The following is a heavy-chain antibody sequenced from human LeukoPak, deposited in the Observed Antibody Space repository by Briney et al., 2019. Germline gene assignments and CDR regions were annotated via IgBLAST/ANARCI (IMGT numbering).Heavy chain of an antibody. CDR3: AKDNIVATIPYDAYDI. D-gene: IGHD5-12*01. CDR1: GFTFSTYA. V-gene: IGHV3-30-3*01. J-gene: IGHJ3*02. Sequence: PGRSLRLSCAASGFTFSTYAMHWVRQAPGKGLEWVAVISYDGSNKYYADSVKGRFTISRDNSKNTLYLQMNSLRAEDTAVYYCAKDNIVATIPYDAYDIWGQGTMVTVSS. CDR2: ISYDGSNK.